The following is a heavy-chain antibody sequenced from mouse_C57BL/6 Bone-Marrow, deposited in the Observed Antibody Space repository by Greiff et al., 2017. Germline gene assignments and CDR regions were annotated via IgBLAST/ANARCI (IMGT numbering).Heavy chain of an antibody. D-gene: IGHD2-3*01. V-gene: IGHV1-54*01. J-gene: IGHJ2*01. Sequence: QVQLQQSGAELVRPGTSVKVSCKASGYAFTNYLIEWVKQRPGQGLEWIGVINPGSGGTNYNEKFKGKATLTADKSSSTAYMPLSSLTSEDSAVYFCARWSPFYDGSRYWGKGTTLTVSS. CDR2: INPGSGGT. CDR3: ARWSPFYDGSRY. CDR1: GYAFTNYL.